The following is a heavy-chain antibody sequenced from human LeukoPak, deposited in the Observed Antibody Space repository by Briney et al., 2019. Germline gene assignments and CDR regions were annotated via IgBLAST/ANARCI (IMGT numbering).Heavy chain of an antibody. CDR1: GFTFSSYG. CDR3: AREDDSTSYYPGNY. Sequence: GGSLRPSCAASGFTFSSYGMHWVRQAPGKGLEWVAVIWYDGRKQYYADSVQGRFTISRDNSKNTLYLQMNSLRAEDTAVYYCAREDDSTSYYPGNYWGQGTLVTVSS. V-gene: IGHV3-33*08. CDR2: IWYDGRKQ. J-gene: IGHJ4*02. D-gene: IGHD3-22*01.